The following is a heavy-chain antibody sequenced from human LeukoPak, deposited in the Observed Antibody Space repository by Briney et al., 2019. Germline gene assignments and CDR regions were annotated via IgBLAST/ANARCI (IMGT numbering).Heavy chain of an antibody. CDR1: GGSISSHF. V-gene: IGHV4-59*11. Sequence: SETLSLTCTVSGGSISSHFWSWIRQPPGKGLEWIGNIYNSGTTNYNPSLKSGVTISVDTSKNQLSLQLSSVTAADTAVYYCARGRRYDILTGYYIGGDYWGQGTLGTVSS. CDR2: IYNSGTT. J-gene: IGHJ4*02. CDR3: ARGRRYDILTGYYIGGDY. D-gene: IGHD3-9*01.